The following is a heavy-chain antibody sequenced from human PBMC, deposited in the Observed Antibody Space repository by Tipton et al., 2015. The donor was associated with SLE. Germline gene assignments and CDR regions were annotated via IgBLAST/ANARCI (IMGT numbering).Heavy chain of an antibody. J-gene: IGHJ6*02. Sequence: QSGPEVKKPGSSVKVSCKASGGTFNSYAINWVRQAPGQGLEWMGGIAPVFGSANYVQKFQGRVTITADKSTSTAYMEMSSLRSEDTAVYYCGFLEGGMDVWGQGTTVIVSS. CDR3: GFLEGGMDV. CDR1: GGTFNSYA. CDR2: IAPVFGSA. D-gene: IGHD3-3*01. V-gene: IGHV1-69*06.